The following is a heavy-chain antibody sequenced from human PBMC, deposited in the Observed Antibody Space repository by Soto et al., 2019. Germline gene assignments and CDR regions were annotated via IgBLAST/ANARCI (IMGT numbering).Heavy chain of an antibody. D-gene: IGHD6-13*01. CDR1: GGSISSGGYY. Sequence: QVQLQESGPGLVKPSQTLSLTCTVSGGSISSGGYYWSWIRQHPGKGLEWIGYIYYSGSTYYNPSLKSRVTISVDTSKNHFSLKLSSVTAADTAVYYCASQQPPLTDAFDIWGQGTMVTVSS. J-gene: IGHJ3*02. CDR3: ASQQPPLTDAFDI. CDR2: IYYSGST. V-gene: IGHV4-31*03.